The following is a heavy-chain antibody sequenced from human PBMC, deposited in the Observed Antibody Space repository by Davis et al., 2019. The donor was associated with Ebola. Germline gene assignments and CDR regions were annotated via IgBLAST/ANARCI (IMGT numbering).Heavy chain of an antibody. D-gene: IGHD3-10*01. Sequence: GESLKISCAASGFTFSSYWMSWVRQAPGKGLEWVANIKQDGSEKYYVDSVKGRFTISRDNAKNSLYLQMNSLRAEDTAVYYCARAHEVQGDLFAFDIWGQGTMVTVSS. V-gene: IGHV3-7*01. J-gene: IGHJ3*02. CDR3: ARAHEVQGDLFAFDI. CDR1: GFTFSSYW. CDR2: IKQDGSEK.